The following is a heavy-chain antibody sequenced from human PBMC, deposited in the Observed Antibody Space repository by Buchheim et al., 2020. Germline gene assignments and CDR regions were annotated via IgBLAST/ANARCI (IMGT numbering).Heavy chain of an antibody. V-gene: IGHV3-23*01. CDR2: ISGSGGST. Sequence: EVQLLESGGGLVQPGGSLGLSCAASGFTFSRYAMSWVRQAPGKGLEWVSTISGSGGSTYYADSVKGRFTISSDHSKNTLSLQRNRLRGEDTAVYYCATGEEGWGQGTL. J-gene: IGHJ4*02. CDR1: GFTFSRYA. D-gene: IGHD3-16*01. CDR3: ATGEEG.